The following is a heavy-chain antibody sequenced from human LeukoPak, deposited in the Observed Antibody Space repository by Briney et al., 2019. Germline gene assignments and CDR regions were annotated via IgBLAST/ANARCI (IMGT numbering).Heavy chain of an antibody. Sequence: ASVKVSCKASGYTLTGYYMHWVRQAPGQGLEWMGWINPNSGGTNYAQKFQGRVTMTRDTSISTAYMELSRLRSDDTAVYYCARNKFGVVILYSQFVPWGRGTLVSVSS. V-gene: IGHV1-2*02. J-gene: IGHJ5*02. CDR1: GYTLTGYY. CDR2: INPNSGGT. D-gene: IGHD3-3*01. CDR3: ARNKFGVVILYSQFVP.